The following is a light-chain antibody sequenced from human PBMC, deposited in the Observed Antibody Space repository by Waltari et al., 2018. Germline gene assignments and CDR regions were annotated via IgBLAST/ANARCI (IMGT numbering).Light chain of an antibody. CDR1: NPNFGSNP. CDR3: AAWDDSLNAYL. V-gene: IGLV1-44*01. CDR2: SRS. Sequence: SVLTQPPSPSGTPGQRVTIPSSGRNPNFGSNPVNWYQQLPGAAPKLPIYSRSQRPSGVPDRFSGSKSGASASLAISGLQSEDEADYYCAAWDDSLNAYLFGGGTKLTVL. J-gene: IGLJ2*01.